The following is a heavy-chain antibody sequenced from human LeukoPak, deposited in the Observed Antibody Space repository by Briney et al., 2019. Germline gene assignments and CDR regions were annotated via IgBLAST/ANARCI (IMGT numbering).Heavy chain of an antibody. J-gene: IGHJ4*02. Sequence: PSETLSLTCAVYGGSFSGYYWSWIRQPPGKGLEWIGEINHSGSTNYNPSLKSRVTISVDTSKNQFSLKLSSVTAADTAVYYCARGRDLVRGVTDYWGQGTLVTVSS. CDR1: GGSFSGYY. D-gene: IGHD3-10*01. CDR2: INHSGST. V-gene: IGHV4-34*01. CDR3: ARGRDLVRGVTDY.